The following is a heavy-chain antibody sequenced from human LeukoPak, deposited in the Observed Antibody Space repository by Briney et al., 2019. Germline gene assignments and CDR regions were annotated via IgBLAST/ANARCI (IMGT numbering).Heavy chain of an antibody. CDR3: AMTFYGDGDY. V-gene: IGHV4-59*08. Sequence: SETLSLTCTVSGVSISSYYWSWIRQSTGKGLEWIGHIYYSRSPNYNPSLKSRVTISVDTSKNQFSLKLSSVTAADTAVYYCAMTFYGDGDYWGQGTLVTASS. D-gene: IGHD4-17*01. J-gene: IGHJ4*02. CDR1: GVSISSYY. CDR2: IYYSRSP.